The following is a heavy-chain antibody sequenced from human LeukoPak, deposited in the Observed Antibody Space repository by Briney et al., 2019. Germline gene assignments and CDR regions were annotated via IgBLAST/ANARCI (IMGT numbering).Heavy chain of an antibody. CDR3: AREGIAAAGNNWFDP. CDR2: INTNTGNP. J-gene: IGHJ5*02. D-gene: IGHD6-13*01. V-gene: IGHV7-4-1*02. CDR1: GYTFTSYV. Sequence: ASVKVSCKASGYTFTSYVMNWVRQAPGQGLEWMGWINTNTGNPTYAQGFTGRFVFSLDTSVSTAYLQISSLKAEDTAVYYCAREGIAAAGNNWFDPWGQGTLVTVSS.